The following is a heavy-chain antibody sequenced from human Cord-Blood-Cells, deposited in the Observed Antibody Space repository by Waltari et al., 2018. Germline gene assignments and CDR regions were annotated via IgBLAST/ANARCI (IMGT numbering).Heavy chain of an antibody. CDR3: ARSLLGTDAFDI. D-gene: IGHD2-8*02. V-gene: IGHV3-7*05. CDR2: IKQDGSEK. CDR1: GSTFSSYW. J-gene: IGHJ3*02. Sequence: EVQLVESGGGLVQPGGSLRLSCAASGSTFSSYWMSWVRQATGKGLEWVANIKQDGSEKYYVDSVKGRFTISRDNAKNSLYLQMNSLRAEDTAVYYCARSLLGTDAFDIWGQGTMVTDSS.